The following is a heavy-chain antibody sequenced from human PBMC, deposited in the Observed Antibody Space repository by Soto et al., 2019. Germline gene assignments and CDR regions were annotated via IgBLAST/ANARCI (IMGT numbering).Heavy chain of an antibody. V-gene: IGHV3-23*01. CDR2: TSGGGVCT. J-gene: IGHJ6*02. CDR1: GFTYSHYA. D-gene: IGHD3-3*01. Sequence: GGSLRLSCATSGFTYSHYALRCVRQAPWKGLDWFSGTSGGGVCTYYADSVKGRFTISRDNSNNPFFLKINSLIAEDSAVYYCAKAIGSFGVVTLFYFYGLDIRGQGTTVTVS. CDR3: AKAIGSFGVVTLFYFYGLDI.